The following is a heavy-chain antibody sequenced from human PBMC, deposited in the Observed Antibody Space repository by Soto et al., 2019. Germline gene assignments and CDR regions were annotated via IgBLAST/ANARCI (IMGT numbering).Heavy chain of an antibody. D-gene: IGHD1-1*01. CDR3: ARDSRNLDY. J-gene: IGHJ4*02. V-gene: IGHV3-23*01. Sequence: GGSLRLSCAASGFALSYFIMNWVRQAPGKGLEWVSSITGGSVTSYYADSVKGRFAISRDNSNNMLYLQLNSLRAEDTAIYYCARDSRNLDYWGQGTLVTVSS. CDR1: GFALSYFI. CDR2: ITGGSVTS.